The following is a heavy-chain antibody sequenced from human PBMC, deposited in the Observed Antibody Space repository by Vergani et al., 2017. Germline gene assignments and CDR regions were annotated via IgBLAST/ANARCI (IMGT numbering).Heavy chain of an antibody. Sequence: EVQLLQSGGGVIQPGGSVRLSCAASGFTFSACPMTWVRQAPGKGLEWVAFIRNKAYGGTTEYAASVKGRFTISRDDSKRLAYLQLSGLKTEDTAVYFCSRGRGYSFGYSDCWGQGTLVTVSS. CDR3: SRGRGYSFGYSDC. J-gene: IGHJ4*02. CDR1: GFTFSACP. D-gene: IGHD5-18*01. CDR2: IRNKAYGGTT. V-gene: IGHV3-49*04.